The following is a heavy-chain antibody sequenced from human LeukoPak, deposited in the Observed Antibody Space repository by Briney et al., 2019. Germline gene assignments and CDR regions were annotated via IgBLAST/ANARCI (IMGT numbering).Heavy chain of an antibody. J-gene: IGHJ4*02. V-gene: IGHV1-8*01. D-gene: IGHD6-19*01. CDR1: GSTFTSYD. CDR3: ARSRSIAVAYY. CDR2: MNPNSGNT. Sequence: ASVKVSCKAAGSTFTSYDINWVRQATGQGLEWMGWMNPNSGNTGYAQKFQGRVTMTRNTSISTAYMELSSLRSEDTAVYYCARSRSIAVAYYWGQGTLVTVSS.